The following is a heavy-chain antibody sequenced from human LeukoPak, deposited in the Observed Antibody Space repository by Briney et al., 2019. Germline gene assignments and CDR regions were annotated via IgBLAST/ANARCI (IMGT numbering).Heavy chain of an antibody. CDR1: GGSISSYY. CDR3: ARDRDFWSGQNNWFDP. J-gene: IGHJ5*02. V-gene: IGHV4-59*01. CDR2: IYYSGST. D-gene: IGHD3-3*01. Sequence: SETLSLTCTVSGGSISSYYWSWIRQPPGKGLEWIGYIYYSGSTNYNPSLKSRVTISVDTSKNQFSLKLSSVTAADTAVYYCARDRDFWSGQNNWFDPWGQGTLSPSPQ.